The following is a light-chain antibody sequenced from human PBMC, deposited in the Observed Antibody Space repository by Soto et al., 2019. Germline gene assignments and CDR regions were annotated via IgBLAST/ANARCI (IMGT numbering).Light chain of an antibody. CDR1: ESVATN. Sequence: EIVMTQSPATLSVSPGERATLSCRASESVATNLAWYQQTPGQAPRLLIYGASNRATGIPARFSGSGSGTEFTLTISSLQSVDFAVYSCQKYNNWPWTSGQGTKVDNK. CDR3: QKYNNWPWT. V-gene: IGKV3-15*01. CDR2: GAS. J-gene: IGKJ1*01.